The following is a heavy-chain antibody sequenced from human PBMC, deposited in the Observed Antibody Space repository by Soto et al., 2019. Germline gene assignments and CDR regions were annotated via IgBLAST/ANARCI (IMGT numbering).Heavy chain of an antibody. Sequence: QVQLQQWGAGLLKPSETLSLTCAVYGGSLTDYNWSWIRQPPGKGLEWIGEINHNGGTNYNPSLTSRATLSVDTSKNQFSLTLTSVTAADTAMYYCARDPQGDGRLDFDSWGQGTLVTVSS. V-gene: IGHV4-34*02. D-gene: IGHD1-26*01. CDR2: INHNGGT. J-gene: IGHJ4*02. CDR1: GGSLTDYN. CDR3: ARDPQGDGRLDFDS.